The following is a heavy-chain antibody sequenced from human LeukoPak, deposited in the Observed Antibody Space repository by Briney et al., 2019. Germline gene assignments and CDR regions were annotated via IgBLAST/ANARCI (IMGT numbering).Heavy chain of an antibody. V-gene: IGHV4-59*08. J-gene: IGHJ4*02. Sequence: SETLSLTCAVYGGSFSGYYWSWIRQPPGKGLEWIGYIYYSGSTNCNPSLTSRVTMSLDTSKNQFSLKLSSVTAADTAVYYCARSRGIISDSTLDYWGQGTLVTVSS. D-gene: IGHD6-13*01. CDR3: ARSRGIISDSTLDY. CDR2: IYYSGST. CDR1: GGSFSGYY.